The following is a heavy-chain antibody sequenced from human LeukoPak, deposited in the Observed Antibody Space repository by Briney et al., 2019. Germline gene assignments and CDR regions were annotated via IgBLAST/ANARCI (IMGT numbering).Heavy chain of an antibody. CDR2: ISSSSSTI. V-gene: IGHV3-48*04. CDR1: GFTFSSYS. J-gene: IGHJ3*02. CDR3: ARGGPVRAVPHDAFDI. D-gene: IGHD3-10*01. Sequence: GGSLRLSCAASGFTFSSYSMNWVRQAPGKGLEWVSYISSSSSTIYYADSVKGRFTISRDNAKNSLYLQMNSLRAEDTAVYYCARGGPVRAVPHDAFDIWGQGTMVTVSS.